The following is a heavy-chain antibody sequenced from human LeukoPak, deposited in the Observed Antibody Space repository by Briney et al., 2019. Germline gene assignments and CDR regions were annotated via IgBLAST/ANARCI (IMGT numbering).Heavy chain of an antibody. V-gene: IGHV3-23*01. D-gene: IGHD4-17*01. J-gene: IGHJ4*02. CDR2: ISGSGGST. CDR1: GFTFSSYA. Sequence: GGSLRLSCAASGFTFSSYAMSWVPHAPGKGLEGGSTISGSGGSTYYADSVKVRFTIPRNNSKNTVFLKMNSLSAEDTAVYYCEKGLDRNGDYINWGQGTLVTVSS. CDR3: EKGLDRNGDYIN.